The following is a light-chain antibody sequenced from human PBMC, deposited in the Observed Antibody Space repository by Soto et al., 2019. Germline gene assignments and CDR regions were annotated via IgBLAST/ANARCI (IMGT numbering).Light chain of an antibody. CDR1: QSISSW. J-gene: IGKJ1*01. CDR3: QPEKGSFT. V-gene: IGKV1-5*03. CDR2: EAS. Sequence: DIQMTQSPSTLSASVGDRVTITCRASQSISSWLAWYQQKPGKAPKLLIYEASSSEIGVPPRFSGSGFGTELNLTISRLEPDGFSNYLFQPEKGSFTFGQGTRLEIK.